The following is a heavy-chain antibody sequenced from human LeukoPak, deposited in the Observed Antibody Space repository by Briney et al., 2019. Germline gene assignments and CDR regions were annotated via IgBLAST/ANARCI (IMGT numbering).Heavy chain of an antibody. J-gene: IGHJ4*02. CDR2: ITGGGANT. CDR1: GFTFSSYA. D-gene: IGHD2-2*01. V-gene: IGHV3-23*01. Sequence: GGSLRLSCAASGFTFSSYAMTWVRQAPGKGLGWVSAITGGGANTYYADSVKGRFTISRDNSKNTLYLQMNSLRAEDTALYYCAKLIPTVDCSRTSCYGFDYWGQGTLVTVSS. CDR3: AKLIPTVDCSRTSCYGFDY.